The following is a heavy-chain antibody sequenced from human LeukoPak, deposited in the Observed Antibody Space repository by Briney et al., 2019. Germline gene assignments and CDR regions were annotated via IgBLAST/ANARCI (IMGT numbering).Heavy chain of an antibody. J-gene: IGHJ4*02. Sequence: SETLSLTCTVSGGSISSYYWSWIRQPPGKGLEWIGYISNSGSTNNNPSLKGRLTMSIDTSKNQFSLRLNSVTAADTAVYHCARAGSGYSFDNWGQGKLVTVSS. V-gene: IGHV4-59*01. CDR1: GGSISSYY. D-gene: IGHD3-22*01. CDR2: ISNSGST. CDR3: ARAGSGYSFDN.